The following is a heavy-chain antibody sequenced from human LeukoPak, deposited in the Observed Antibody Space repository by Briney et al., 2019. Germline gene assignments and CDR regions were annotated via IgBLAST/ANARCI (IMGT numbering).Heavy chain of an antibody. D-gene: IGHD6-6*01. CDR1: GFTFSSYA. V-gene: IGHV3-30*04. CDR2: ISYDGSNK. J-gene: IGHJ2*01. CDR3: ARPTYSSSRYFDL. Sequence: GGSLRLSCAASGFTFSSYAMHWVRQAPGKGLEWVAVISYDGSNKYYADSVKGRFTISRDNSKNTLYLQMNSLRAEDTAVYYCARPTYSSSRYFDLWGRGALVTVSS.